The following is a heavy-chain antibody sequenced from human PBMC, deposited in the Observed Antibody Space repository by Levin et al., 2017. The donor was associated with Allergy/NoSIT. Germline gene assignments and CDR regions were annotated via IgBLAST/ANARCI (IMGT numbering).Heavy chain of an antibody. D-gene: IGHD3-9*01. J-gene: IGHJ6*02. CDR2: ISWNSGSI. CDR1: GFTFDDYA. CDR3: AKDLDLRYFDWLRGGMDV. Sequence: GGSLRLSCAASGFTFDDYAMHWVRQAPGKGLEWVSGISWNSGSIGYADSVKGRFTISRDNAKNSLYLQMNSLRAEDTALYYCAKDLDLRYFDWLRGGMDVWGQGTTVTVSS. V-gene: IGHV3-9*01.